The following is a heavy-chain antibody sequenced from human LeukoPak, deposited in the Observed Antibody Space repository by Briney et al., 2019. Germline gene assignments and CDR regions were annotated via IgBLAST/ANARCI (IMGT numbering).Heavy chain of an antibody. Sequence: GGSLRLSCAASGFTFSSYAMSWVRQAPGKGLEWVSAISGSGGSTYYADSVKGRFTISRDNSKNTLYLQMNSLRAEDTAVYYCVKDWRDESNCGGDCLQYWGQGTLVTVSS. D-gene: IGHD2-21*02. V-gene: IGHV3-23*01. CDR3: VKDWRDESNCGGDCLQY. CDR2: ISGSGGST. J-gene: IGHJ4*02. CDR1: GFTFSSYA.